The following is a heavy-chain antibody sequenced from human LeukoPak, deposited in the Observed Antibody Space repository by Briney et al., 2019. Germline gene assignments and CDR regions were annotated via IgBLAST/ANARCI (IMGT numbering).Heavy chain of an antibody. CDR1: GDSLNDYY. V-gene: IGHV4-34*01. CDR3: ARRRGRGSGYYRFDS. CDR2: IDRGGST. D-gene: IGHD3-22*01. J-gene: IGHJ4*02. Sequence: SETLSLTCAVYGDSLNDYYWTWIRQPPGRGLEWIGEIDRGGSTNYDPSLKSRVTISVDTSKNQFSLKVNSVTAADTAVYYCARRRGRGSGYYRFDSWGQGTLVRVSS.